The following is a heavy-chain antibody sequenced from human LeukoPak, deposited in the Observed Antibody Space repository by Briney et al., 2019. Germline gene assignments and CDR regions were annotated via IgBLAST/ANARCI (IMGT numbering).Heavy chain of an antibody. CDR3: ARAYSSSWYFNWFDP. Sequence: SETLSLTCTVSGYSISSGYYWAWIRPPPGKGLEWIRNIYHTGSTYYNPSLKSRVTISVDTSKNQFSLKLSSVTAADTAVYYCARAYSSSWYFNWFDPWGQGTLVTVSS. CDR2: IYHTGST. CDR1: GYSISSGYY. J-gene: IGHJ5*02. V-gene: IGHV4-38-2*02. D-gene: IGHD6-13*01.